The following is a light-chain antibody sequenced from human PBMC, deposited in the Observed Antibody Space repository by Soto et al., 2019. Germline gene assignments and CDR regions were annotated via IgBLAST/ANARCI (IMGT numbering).Light chain of an antibody. J-gene: IGKJ5*01. CDR1: QDISNY. CDR2: DAS. CDR3: QQYDSRPIT. Sequence: EIQMTQYPSSLSASVGDRVTFTCQASQDISNYLSWYQHKLGKAPKLLVYDASDLESGVPGRFSASGSGTHFSLTISNLQPEDFATYFCQQYDSRPITFGQGTRLEIK. V-gene: IGKV1-33*01.